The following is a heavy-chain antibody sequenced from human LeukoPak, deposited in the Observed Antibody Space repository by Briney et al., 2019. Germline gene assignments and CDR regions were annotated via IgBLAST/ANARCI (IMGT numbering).Heavy chain of an antibody. D-gene: IGHD5-24*01. J-gene: IGHJ4*02. V-gene: IGHV3-30*02. CDR2: IRYDGSNK. CDR1: GFTFSSYG. CDR3: ARVLFSRDGYNYYFDY. Sequence: GGSLRLSCAASGFTFSSYGMHWVRQAPGKGLEWVAFIRYDGSNKYYADSVKGRFTISRDNSKNTLYLQMNSLRAEDTAVYYCARVLFSRDGYNYYFDYWGQGTLVTVSS.